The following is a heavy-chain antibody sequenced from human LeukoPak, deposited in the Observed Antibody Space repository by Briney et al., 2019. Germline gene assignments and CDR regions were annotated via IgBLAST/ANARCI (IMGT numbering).Heavy chain of an antibody. D-gene: IGHD4-17*01. CDR3: ARWRVTTAIDY. CDR1: GFTFSSYA. J-gene: IGHJ4*02. CDR2: INHSGST. V-gene: IGHV4-34*01. Sequence: GSLRLSCAASGFTFSSYAMSWVRQAPGKGLEWIGEINHSGSTNYNPSLKSRVTISVDTSKNQFSLKLSSVTAADTAVYYCARWRVTTAIDYWGQGTLVTVSS.